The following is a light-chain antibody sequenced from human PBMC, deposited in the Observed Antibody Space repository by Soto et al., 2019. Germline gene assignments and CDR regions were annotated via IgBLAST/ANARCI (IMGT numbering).Light chain of an antibody. Sequence: EIVMTQSPATLSVSPGERASLSCRASQSVSSNLAWYQQKPGQAPRLLIYGASTRATGIPARFSGSGSGTECTLTISRLQSEDVAVYYCQQYNNWPRAFGQGTKVEIK. CDR1: QSVSSN. CDR3: QQYNNWPRA. CDR2: GAS. V-gene: IGKV3-15*01. J-gene: IGKJ1*01.